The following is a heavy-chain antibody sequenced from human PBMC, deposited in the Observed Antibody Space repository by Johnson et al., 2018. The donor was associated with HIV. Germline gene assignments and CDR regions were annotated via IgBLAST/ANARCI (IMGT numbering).Heavy chain of an antibody. D-gene: IGHD3-22*01. CDR3: AKGDPIGYDSSGSLEAFDI. J-gene: IGHJ3*02. Sequence: QVQLVESGGGVVQPGRSLRLSCAASGFTFSSYGMHWVRQAPGKGLEWVAVISYDGSNKYYADSVKGRFTISRDNSKNTLYLQMNSLRAEDTAVYYCAKGDPIGYDSSGSLEAFDIWGQGTMVTVSS. CDR1: GFTFSSYG. CDR2: ISYDGSNK. V-gene: IGHV3-30*18.